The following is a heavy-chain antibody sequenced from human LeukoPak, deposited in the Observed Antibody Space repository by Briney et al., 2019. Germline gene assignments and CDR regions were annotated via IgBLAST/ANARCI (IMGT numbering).Heavy chain of an antibody. V-gene: IGHV4-34*01. J-gene: IGHJ4*02. CDR2: INHSGST. CDR3: ARHFRQTSFEY. CDR1: GGSFSGYY. Sequence: PSETLSLTCAVYGGSFSGYYWSWIRQPPGKGLEWIGEINHSGSTNYNPSLKSRVTISVDTSKNQFSLKLSSVTAADTAVYYCARHFRQTSFEYWGQGTLVTVSS.